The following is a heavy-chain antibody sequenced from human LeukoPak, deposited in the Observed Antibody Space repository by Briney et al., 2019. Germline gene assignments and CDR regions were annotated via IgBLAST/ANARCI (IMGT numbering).Heavy chain of an antibody. J-gene: IGHJ6*02. CDR2: IYNSGST. Sequence: SETLSLTCTVSGGSISSYYWSWIRQPPGRGLEWIGYIYNSGSTNYNPSLNSRVTISVDTSKNQFSLKLSSVTAADTAVYYCARQMYLGSMDVWGQGATVTVSS. V-gene: IGHV4-59*08. CDR1: GGSISSYY. CDR3: ARQMYLGSMDV. D-gene: IGHD1-26*01.